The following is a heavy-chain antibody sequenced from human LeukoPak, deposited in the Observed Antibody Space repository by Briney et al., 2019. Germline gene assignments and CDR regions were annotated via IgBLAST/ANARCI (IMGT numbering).Heavy chain of an antibody. Sequence: GGSLRLSCAASGFTFSSYGMHWVRQAPGKGLEWVAVISYDGSNKYYADSVKGRFTISRDNSKNTLYLQMNSLRAEDTAVYYCAKDEALWFGEALIDYWGQGTLVTVSS. V-gene: IGHV3-30*18. CDR1: GFTFSSYG. J-gene: IGHJ4*02. D-gene: IGHD3-10*01. CDR2: ISYDGSNK. CDR3: AKDEALWFGEALIDY.